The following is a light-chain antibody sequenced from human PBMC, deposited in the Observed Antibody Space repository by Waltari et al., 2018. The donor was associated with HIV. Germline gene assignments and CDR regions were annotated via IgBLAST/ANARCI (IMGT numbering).Light chain of an antibody. CDR2: AAS. CDR1: QSIINNY. CDR3: QQYASSPIT. Sequence: EIVLTQSPGTLSLSPGERATLSCRASQSIINNYLAWFQQRPGQAPRLLIYAASSRATGTPDRFSGSGSGTDFTLTISRLEPEDFAVYFCQQYASSPITFGQGTRLEIK. J-gene: IGKJ5*01. V-gene: IGKV3-20*01.